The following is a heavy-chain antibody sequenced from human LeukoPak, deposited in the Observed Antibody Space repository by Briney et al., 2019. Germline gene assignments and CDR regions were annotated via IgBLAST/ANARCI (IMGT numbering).Heavy chain of an antibody. CDR1: GFTFSDYY. J-gene: IGHJ4*02. CDR3: ARIHGYSTGWYYFDY. V-gene: IGHV3-11*01. CDR2: ISADATTI. D-gene: IGHD6-19*01. Sequence: GGSLRLSCAASGFTFSDYYMSWIRQAPGKGLEWVSYISADATTIYQADSVKGRFTISRDSAKNSLYLQMNSLPAEDTAVYYCARIHGYSTGWYYFDYWGQGTLVTVSS.